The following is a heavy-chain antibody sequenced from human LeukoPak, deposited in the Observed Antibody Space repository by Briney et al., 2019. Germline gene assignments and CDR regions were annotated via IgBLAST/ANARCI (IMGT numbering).Heavy chain of an antibody. Sequence: GASVKVSCKASGYTFTGYYMHWVRQAPGQGLEWMGWINPNSGGTNYAQKFQGRVTMTRDTSISTAYMELSRLRSDDTAVYYCASLSIVGATVPYFDYWGQGTLVTVSS. CDR1: GYTFTGYY. V-gene: IGHV1-2*02. D-gene: IGHD1-26*01. J-gene: IGHJ4*02. CDR2: INPNSGGT. CDR3: ASLSIVGATVPYFDY.